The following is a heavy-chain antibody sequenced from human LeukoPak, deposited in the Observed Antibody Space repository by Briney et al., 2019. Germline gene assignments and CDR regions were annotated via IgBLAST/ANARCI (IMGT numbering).Heavy chain of an antibody. CDR3: AKDGGSHQGVFAFDI. D-gene: IGHD3-16*01. J-gene: IGHJ3*02. V-gene: IGHV3-23*01. Sequence: GGSLRLSCAASGFTFSSYAMSWVRQAPGKGLEWVSAISGSGGSTYYADSVKGRFTISRDNSKNTLYLQMNSLRAEDTAVYCCAKDGGSHQGVFAFDIWGQGTMVTVSS. CDR2: ISGSGGST. CDR1: GFTFSSYA.